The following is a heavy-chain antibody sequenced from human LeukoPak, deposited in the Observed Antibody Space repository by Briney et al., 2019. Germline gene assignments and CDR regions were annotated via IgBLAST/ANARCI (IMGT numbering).Heavy chain of an antibody. V-gene: IGHV1-69*01. J-gene: IGHJ3*02. D-gene: IGHD3-3*02. Sequence: SVKVSCKASGGTFSSYAISWVRQAPGQGLEWMGGIIPIFGTANYAQKFQGRVTITADESTSTAYMELSSLRSEDTAVYYCARDPLHVRSGYFHAFDIWGQGTMVTVSS. CDR2: IIPIFGTA. CDR1: GGTFSSYA. CDR3: ARDPLHVRSGYFHAFDI.